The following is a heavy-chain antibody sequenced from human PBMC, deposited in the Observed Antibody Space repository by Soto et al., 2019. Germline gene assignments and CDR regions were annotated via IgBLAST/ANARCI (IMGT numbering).Heavy chain of an antibody. J-gene: IGHJ4*02. CDR2: IHSGGST. D-gene: IGHD6-13*01. V-gene: IGHV3-66*01. CDR1: GFTVSSNY. CDR3: ASRYSSSWYYFGY. Sequence: GGSLRLSCAASGFTVSSNYMSLVRQAPGKGLKWGSVIHSGGSTYYADSVKGRFTISRDNSKNTLYLQMNSLRAEDTAVYYCASRYSSSWYYFGYWGQGTLVNVSS.